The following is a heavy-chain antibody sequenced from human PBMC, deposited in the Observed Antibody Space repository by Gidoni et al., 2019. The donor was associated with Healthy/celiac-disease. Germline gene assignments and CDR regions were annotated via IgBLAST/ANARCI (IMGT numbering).Heavy chain of an antibody. J-gene: IGHJ6*02. D-gene: IGHD1-26*01. CDR3: ARGKSGSYQTWESHYYYGMDV. V-gene: IGHV1-69*01. Sequence: QVQLVQSGAEVKKPESSVKVSCKASGGTFSSYAISWVRQAPGQGLEWMGGIIPIFGTANYAQKFQGRVTITADESTSTAYMELSSLRSEDTAVYYCARGKSGSYQTWESHYYYGMDVWGQGTTVTVSS. CDR2: IIPIFGTA. CDR1: GGTFSSYA.